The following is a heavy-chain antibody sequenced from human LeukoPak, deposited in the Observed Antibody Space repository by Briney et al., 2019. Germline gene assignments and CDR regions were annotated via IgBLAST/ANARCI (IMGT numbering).Heavy chain of an antibody. CDR2: IYHSGST. D-gene: IGHD5-18*01. Sequence: SGTLSLTCAVSGGSISSSNWWSWVRQPPGKGLEWIGEIYHSGSTNYNPSLKSRVTISVDKSKNQFSLKLSSVTAADTAVYYCARVERQLWLDLMNYYYYYMDVWGKGTTVTVSS. J-gene: IGHJ6*03. V-gene: IGHV4-4*02. CDR3: ARVERQLWLDLMNYYYYYMDV. CDR1: GGSISSSNW.